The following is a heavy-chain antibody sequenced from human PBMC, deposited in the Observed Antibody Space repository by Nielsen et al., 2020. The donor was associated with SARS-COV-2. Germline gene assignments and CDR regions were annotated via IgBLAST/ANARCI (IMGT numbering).Heavy chain of an antibody. CDR2: VIPIFGTA. CDR3: AEVRRDSGWFDYFQH. V-gene: IGHV1-69*13. CDR1: GYTFTSYA. J-gene: IGHJ1*01. Sequence: SVKVSCKASGYTFTSYAMHWVRQAPGQGLEWMGGVIPIFGTANYAQKFQGRVTITADESTSTAYMELSSLRSEDTAVYYCAEVRRDSGWFDYFQHWGQGTLVTVSS. D-gene: IGHD6-19*01.